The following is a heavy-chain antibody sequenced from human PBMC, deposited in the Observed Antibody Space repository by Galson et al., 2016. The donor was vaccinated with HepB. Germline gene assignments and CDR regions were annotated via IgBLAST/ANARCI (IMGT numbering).Heavy chain of an antibody. D-gene: IGHD2-8*01. V-gene: IGHV3-33*01. J-gene: IGHJ4*02. CDR1: ELIFRGHG. Sequence: SLRLSCAAPELIFRGHGMHWVRQAPGKGLEWVAVIWFDGSKQAYGESVKGRFTISRDNSKNTVYLQMDSLRAEDTAVYYCARGLNDPYYFDYWGQGTLVTVSS. CDR2: IWFDGSKQ. CDR3: ARGLNDPYYFDY.